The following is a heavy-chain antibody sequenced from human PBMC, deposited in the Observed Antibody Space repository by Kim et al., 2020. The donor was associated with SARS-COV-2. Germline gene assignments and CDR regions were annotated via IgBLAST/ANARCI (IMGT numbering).Heavy chain of an antibody. CDR3: ARANGAVAATSYYYYYG. CDR1: GYTFIGYG. Sequence: ASVKVSCKPSGYTFIGYGINWVRQAPGQGLEWMGWVSAYNGNTNYAQKFQGRVTMTTDTSTNIAYMELRSLRSDDTAIYYCARANGAVAATSYYYYYG. D-gene: IGHD6-19*01. CDR2: VSAYNGNT. J-gene: IGHJ6*01. V-gene: IGHV1-18*01.